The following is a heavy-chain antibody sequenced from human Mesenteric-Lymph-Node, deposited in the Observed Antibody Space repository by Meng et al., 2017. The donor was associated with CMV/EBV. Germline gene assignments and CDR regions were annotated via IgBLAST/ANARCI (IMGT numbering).Heavy chain of an antibody. J-gene: IGHJ6*02. Sequence: GGSLRLSCAASGFTFSSYWMSWVRQAPGQGLEWVANIKQDGSEKYYVDSVKGRFTISRDNAKNSLYLQMNSLRAEDTAVYYCARDEGGWFWSGYPSRYYYYGMDVWGQGTTVTVSS. V-gene: IGHV3-7*01. CDR2: IKQDGSEK. D-gene: IGHD3-3*01. CDR1: GFTFSSYW. CDR3: ARDEGGWFWSGYPSRYYYYGMDV.